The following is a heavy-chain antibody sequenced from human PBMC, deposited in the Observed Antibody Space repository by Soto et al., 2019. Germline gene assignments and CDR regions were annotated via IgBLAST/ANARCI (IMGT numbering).Heavy chain of an antibody. Sequence: ETLSLTCTVSGGSISSSSYYWGWIRQPPGKGLEWIGRIYYSGSTYYNPSLKSRVTISVDTSKNQFSLKLSSVTAADTAVYYCARXSPEXYCGGDCYILDPFDYWGQGTLVTVSS. CDR2: IYYSGST. V-gene: IGHV4-39*01. D-gene: IGHD2-21*02. CDR1: GGSISSSSYY. J-gene: IGHJ4*02. CDR3: ARXSPEXYCGGDCYILDPFDY.